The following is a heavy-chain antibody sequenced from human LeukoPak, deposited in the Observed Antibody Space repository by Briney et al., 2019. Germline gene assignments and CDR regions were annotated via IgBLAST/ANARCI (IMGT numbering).Heavy chain of an antibody. CDR2: INPRGGST. V-gene: IGHV1-46*01. J-gene: IGHJ5*02. D-gene: IGHD3-10*01. CDR3: ARDLGLRGVTNWFDP. Sequence: ASVKVSCKAFGYTFTSYYIHWVRQAPGQGLEWVAMINPRGGSTNYAQRFQGRVTVTTDTSTSTVYMELSSLRSEDTAVYYCARDLGLRGVTNWFDPWGQGTLVTVSS. CDR1: GYTFTSYY.